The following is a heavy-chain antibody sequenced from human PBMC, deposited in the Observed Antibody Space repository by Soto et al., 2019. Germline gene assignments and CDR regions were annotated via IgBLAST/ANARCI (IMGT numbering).Heavy chain of an antibody. CDR1: GGTFSGYA. V-gene: IGHV1-69*13. CDR2: IIPIFGTA. Sequence: GASVKVSCKASGGTFSGYAISWVRQAPGQGLEWMGGIIPIFGTANYAQKFQGRVTITAGESTSTAYMELSSLRSEDTAVYYCAAPGRDGYKLDYWGQGTLVTVSS. D-gene: IGHD5-12*01. J-gene: IGHJ4*02. CDR3: AAPGRDGYKLDY.